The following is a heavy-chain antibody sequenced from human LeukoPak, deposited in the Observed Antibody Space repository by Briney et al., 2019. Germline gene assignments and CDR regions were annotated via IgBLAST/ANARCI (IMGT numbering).Heavy chain of an antibody. Sequence: PGGSLRLSCAASRFTFSDYYMSWIRQAPGKGLEWISHISDTGSSTYYADSVKGRFTISRDNSKNTLSLQLNSLRSEDTALYYCAKVKGSEGYCSITSCLADYWGQGTLVTVSS. CDR1: RFTFSDYY. CDR3: AKVKGSEGYCSITSCLADY. D-gene: IGHD2-2*01. J-gene: IGHJ4*02. CDR2: ISDTGSST. V-gene: IGHV3-23*01.